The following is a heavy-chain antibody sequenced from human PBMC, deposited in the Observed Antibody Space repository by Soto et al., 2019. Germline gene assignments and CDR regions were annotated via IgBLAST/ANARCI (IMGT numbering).Heavy chain of an antibody. V-gene: IGHV1-18*04. CDR1: GYTFTSRG. J-gene: IGHJ4*02. Sequence: ASVKVSCKASGYTFTSRGISWVRQAPGQGLEWMGWISAYNGNTNYAQKLQGRVTMTTDTSTSTAYMELRSLRSDDTAVYYCASGLTYCSSTSCSDYWGQGTMVTVSS. CDR2: ISAYNGNT. CDR3: ASGLTYCSSTSCSDY. D-gene: IGHD2-2*01.